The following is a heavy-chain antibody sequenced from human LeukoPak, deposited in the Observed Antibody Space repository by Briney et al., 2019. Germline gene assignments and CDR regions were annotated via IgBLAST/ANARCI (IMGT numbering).Heavy chain of an antibody. CDR2: ISGSGGST. CDR3: AKVHSSGYFRY. CDR1: GFTFSSYA. J-gene: IGHJ4*02. V-gene: IGHV3-23*01. D-gene: IGHD6-19*01. Sequence: GGSLRLSCAASGFTFSSYAMSWDRQAPGKGLEWVSAISGSGGSTYYADSVKGRFTISRDNSKNTLYLQMNSLRAEDTAVYYCAKVHSSGYFRYWGQGTLVTVSS.